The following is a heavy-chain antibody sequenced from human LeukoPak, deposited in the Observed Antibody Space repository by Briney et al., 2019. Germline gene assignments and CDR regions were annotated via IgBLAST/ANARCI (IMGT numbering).Heavy chain of an antibody. J-gene: IGHJ4*02. Sequence: GASVKVSCKASGYTFTGYYMHWVRQAPGQGLEWMGRINPNSGGTNYAQKFQGRVTMTRDTSISTACMELSRLRSDDTAVYYCARVNEVVPAAIRTDINYWGQGTLVTVSS. CDR3: ARVNEVVPAAIRTDINY. CDR1: GYTFTGYY. V-gene: IGHV1-2*06. CDR2: INPNSGGT. D-gene: IGHD2-2*02.